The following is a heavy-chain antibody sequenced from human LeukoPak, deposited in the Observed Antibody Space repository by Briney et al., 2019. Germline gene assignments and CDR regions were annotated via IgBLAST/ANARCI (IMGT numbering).Heavy chain of an antibody. CDR1: GFTVSSNY. J-gene: IGHJ4*02. CDR2: LYSGGST. Sequence: GGSLRLSCAASGFTVSSNYMNWVRQAPGKGLEWVPVLYSGGSTYYADSVKGRFTISRDNSRNTLYLQMNSLRAEDTAVYYCARENIAVAGYYYFDYWGQGTLVTVSS. CDR3: ARENIAVAGYYYFDY. V-gene: IGHV3-53*01. D-gene: IGHD6-19*01.